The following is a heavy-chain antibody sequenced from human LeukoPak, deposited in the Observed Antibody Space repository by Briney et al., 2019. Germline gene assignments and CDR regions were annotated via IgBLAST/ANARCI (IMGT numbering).Heavy chain of an antibody. Sequence: ASVNVSCTASGYTFTIYYMHWVRQAPGQGLEWMGIINPSGGSTSYAQKFQGRVTMTRDTSTSTVYMELSSLRSEDTAVYYCARAYRSGWSKSKFDYWGQGTLVTVS. CDR3: ARAYRSGWSKSKFDY. D-gene: IGHD6-19*01. CDR1: GYTFTIYY. J-gene: IGHJ4*02. CDR2: INPSGGST. V-gene: IGHV1-46*01.